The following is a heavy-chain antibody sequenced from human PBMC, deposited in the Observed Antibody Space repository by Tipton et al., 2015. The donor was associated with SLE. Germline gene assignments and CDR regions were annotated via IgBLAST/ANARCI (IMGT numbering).Heavy chain of an antibody. J-gene: IGHJ3*02. D-gene: IGHD3-9*01. CDR1: GGAISSGSYY. CDR3: ASPKGILTGPFSAFDI. Sequence: TLSLTCTVSGGAISSGSYYWTWIRQPAGKGLEWIGRIYTSGSTNYNPSLKSRLTISLDTSKNQFSLKLSSVTAADTAVYYCASPKGILTGPFSAFDIWGQGTMVTVSS. V-gene: IGHV4-61*02. CDR2: IYTSGST.